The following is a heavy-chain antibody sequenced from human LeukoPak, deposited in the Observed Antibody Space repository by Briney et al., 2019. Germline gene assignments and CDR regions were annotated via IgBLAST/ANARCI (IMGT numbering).Heavy chain of an antibody. CDR3: AKPYYYGSGSYGGFDY. J-gene: IGHJ4*02. CDR2: ISGSGGST. D-gene: IGHD3-10*01. V-gene: IGHV3-23*01. Sequence: PGGSLRLSCAASGFTFSNYAMSWVRQAPGKGLEWVSAISGSGGSTYYADSVKGRFTISRDNSKNTLYLQMSSLTAEDTALYYCAKPYYYGSGSYGGFDYWGQGTLVTVSS. CDR1: GFTFSNYA.